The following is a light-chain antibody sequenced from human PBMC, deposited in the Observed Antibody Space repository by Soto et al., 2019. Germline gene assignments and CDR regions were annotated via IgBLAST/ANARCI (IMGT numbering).Light chain of an antibody. CDR3: SSYTSSRARA. CDR2: DVS. J-gene: IGLJ2*01. V-gene: IGLV2-14*01. CDR1: SSDVGGYNY. Sequence: QSALTQPASVSGSPGQSITISCTGTSSDVGGYNYVSWYQQHPGKAPKLMIYDVSNRPSGVSNRFSGSKSGNTASLTISGLQAEDEADYYCSSYTSSRARAFGGGTKVTVL.